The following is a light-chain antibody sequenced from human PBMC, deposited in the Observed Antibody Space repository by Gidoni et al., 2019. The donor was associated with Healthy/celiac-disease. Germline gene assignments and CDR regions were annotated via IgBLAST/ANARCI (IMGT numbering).Light chain of an antibody. CDR2: DVS. Sequence: QSALAQSASVFGSLGQSITISCTETSSDVDVYTYVSWYQQHPGKAPKLIIYDVSSRPSGVSTRFSGSRSGNTASLTISGLQAEDEADYYCCSYTSSITRVFGGGTRLTVL. J-gene: IGLJ3*02. V-gene: IGLV2-14*01. CDR1: SSDVDVYTY. CDR3: CSYTSSITRV.